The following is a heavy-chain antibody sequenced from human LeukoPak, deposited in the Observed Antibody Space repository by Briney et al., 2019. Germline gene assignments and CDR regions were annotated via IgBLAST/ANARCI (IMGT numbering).Heavy chain of an antibody. J-gene: IGHJ6*03. CDR3: ARARGGTRSHYYYYYMDV. CDR2: IIPIFGTA. D-gene: IGHD1-7*01. Sequence: SVKVSCKASGGTFSSYAISWVRQAPGQGLEWMGGIIPIFGTANYAQKFQGRVTITTDESTSTAYMELSSLRSEDTAVYYCARARGGTRSHYYYYYMDVWGKGTTVTVSS. CDR1: GGTFSSYA. V-gene: IGHV1-69*05.